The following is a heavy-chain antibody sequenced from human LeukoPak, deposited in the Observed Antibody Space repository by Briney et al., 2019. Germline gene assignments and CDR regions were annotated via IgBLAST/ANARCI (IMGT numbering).Heavy chain of an antibody. J-gene: IGHJ5*02. Sequence: SQTLSLTCTVSGGSISSGGYSWSWIRQPPGKGLEWIGYTYHSGSTYYNPSLKSRVTISVDRSKNQFSLKLSSVTAADTAVYYCARGYAGWFDPWGQGTLVTVSS. CDR3: ARGYAGWFDP. CDR1: GGSISSGGYS. CDR2: TYHSGST. V-gene: IGHV4-30-2*01. D-gene: IGHD1-1*01.